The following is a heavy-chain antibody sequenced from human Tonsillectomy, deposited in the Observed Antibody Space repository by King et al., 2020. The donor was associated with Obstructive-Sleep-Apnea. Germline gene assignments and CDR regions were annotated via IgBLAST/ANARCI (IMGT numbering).Heavy chain of an antibody. Sequence: VQLQESGPGLVKPSETLSLTCTVSGGSISSYYWSWIRQPPGKGLEWIGYIYYSGSTNYNPSLKSRVTISVDTSKNQFSLKLSSVTAAYTAVYYCARGGGYSSSWGEYFQHWGQGTLVTVSS. CDR3: ARGGGYSSSWGEYFQH. CDR1: GGSISSYY. J-gene: IGHJ1*01. D-gene: IGHD6-13*01. V-gene: IGHV4-59*01. CDR2: IYYSGST.